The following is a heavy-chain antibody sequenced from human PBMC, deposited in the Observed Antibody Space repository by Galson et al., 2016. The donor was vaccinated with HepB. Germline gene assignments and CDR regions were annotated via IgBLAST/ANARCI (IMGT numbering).Heavy chain of an antibody. D-gene: IGHD6-19*01. Sequence: SLRLSCAASGFTFSSYAMTWVRQAPGKGLEWVSGISGSGGTTYYADSVKGRFTISRDNSENTLYLQMNSLRAEDTAVYYCAKDREFSTGWYDPDYWGQGTLVTVSS. CDR2: ISGSGGTT. CDR3: AKDREFSTGWYDPDY. CDR1: GFTFSSYA. J-gene: IGHJ4*02. V-gene: IGHV3-23*01.